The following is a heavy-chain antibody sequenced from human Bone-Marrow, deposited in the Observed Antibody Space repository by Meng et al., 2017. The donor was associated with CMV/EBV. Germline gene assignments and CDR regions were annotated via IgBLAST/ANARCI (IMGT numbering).Heavy chain of an antibody. J-gene: IGHJ4*02. Sequence: ASVKVSCKASGYTFTSYYMHWVRQAPGQGLEWMGWINPNSGGTNYAQKFQGRVTMTRDTSISTAYMELSRLRSDDTAVYYCARELRMYNWNQPPQVGVGYWGQGTLVIVSS. CDR2: INPNSGGT. V-gene: IGHV1-2*02. D-gene: IGHD1-20*01. CDR3: ARELRMYNWNQPPQVGVGY. CDR1: GYTFTSYY.